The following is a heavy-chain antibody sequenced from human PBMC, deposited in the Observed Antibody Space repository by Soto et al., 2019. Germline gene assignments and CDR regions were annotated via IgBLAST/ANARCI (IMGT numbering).Heavy chain of an antibody. J-gene: IGHJ3*02. CDR1: GGSFSGYY. V-gene: IGHV4-34*01. D-gene: IGHD3-9*01. CDR2: INHSGST. CDR3: ARGARILSIHDILTGSPPSAKGAFDI. Sequence: SETLSLTCAVYGGSFSGYYWSWIRQPPGKGLEWIGEINHSGSTNYNPSLKSRVTISVDTSKNQFSLKLSSVTAADTAVYYCARGARILSIHDILTGSPPSAKGAFDICGQGTMATVSS.